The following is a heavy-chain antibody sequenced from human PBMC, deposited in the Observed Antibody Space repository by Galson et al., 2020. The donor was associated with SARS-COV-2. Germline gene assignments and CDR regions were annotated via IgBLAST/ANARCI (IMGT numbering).Heavy chain of an antibody. J-gene: IGHJ5*02. D-gene: IGHD1-1*01. Sequence: SVTVSFKSSLYTFIGHYIHWVRLAPGQGLAGMGLINPNSGDTDVAQKLQGRVTMTTYTALTTANMELSRLTADNTAVYYFTRGSKSSPFYNFDPWGQGTLVTVSS. CDR1: LYTFIGHY. CDR3: TRGSKSSPFYNFDP. CDR2: INPNSGDT. V-gene: IGHV1-2*06.